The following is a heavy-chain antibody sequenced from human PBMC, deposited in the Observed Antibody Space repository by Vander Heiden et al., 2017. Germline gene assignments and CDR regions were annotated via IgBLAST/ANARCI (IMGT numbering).Heavy chain of an antibody. CDR3: ARAPAIAGRSYFYYGMEV. J-gene: IGHJ6*02. CDR2: ITGGGVTT. Sequence: VQLLESGGDLVQPGGSLRLSCAGSGFTSINHAMIWVRQSPGKGLEWVSAITGGGVTTYYADSVRGRFTISRDNSINTLYLQMNSLRGEDTAVYYCARAPAIAGRSYFYYGMEVWGQGTTVNV. D-gene: IGHD6-6*01. CDR1: GFTSINHA. V-gene: IGHV3-23*01.